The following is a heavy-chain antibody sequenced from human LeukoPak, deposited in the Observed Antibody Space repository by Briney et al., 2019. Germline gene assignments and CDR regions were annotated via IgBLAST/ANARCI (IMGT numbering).Heavy chain of an antibody. CDR2: ISDDGRHK. J-gene: IGHJ4*02. CDR3: AKDRETTASGTFDY. V-gene: IGHV3-30*18. Sequence: PGRSLRLSCAASGFTFNNYGIHYVRQAPRKGLEWVAVISDDGRHKNYADSVKGRFTISRDNSNNTLYLQMNSLRVEDTGVYYCAKDRETTASGTFDYWGQGTLVTVSS. CDR1: GFTFNNYG. D-gene: IGHD6-13*01.